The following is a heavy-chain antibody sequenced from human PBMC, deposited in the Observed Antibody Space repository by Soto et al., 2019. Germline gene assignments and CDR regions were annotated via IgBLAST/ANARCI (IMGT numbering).Heavy chain of an antibody. V-gene: IGHV4-31*03. CDR2: IYYSGST. Sequence: SETLSLTCTVSGGSISSGGYYWSWIRQHPGKGLEWIGYIYYSGSTYYNPSLKSRVTISVDTSKNQFSLKLSSVTAADTAVYYCARDRPNCSSTSCYFGGGGYLYWGQGTLVTVSS. CDR3: ARDRPNCSSTSCYFGGGGYLY. J-gene: IGHJ4*02. D-gene: IGHD2-2*01. CDR1: GGSISSGGYY.